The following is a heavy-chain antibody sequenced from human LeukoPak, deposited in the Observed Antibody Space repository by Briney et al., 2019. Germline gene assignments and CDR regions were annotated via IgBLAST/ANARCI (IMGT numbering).Heavy chain of an antibody. V-gene: IGHV4-34*01. Sequence: PSETLSLTCAVYGGSFSGYYWSWVRRPPGKGLEWIGEINHSGSTNYNPSLKSRVTISVDTSKNQFSLKLSSVTAADTAVYYCARGRGLRLFDYWGQGTLVTVSS. CDR1: GGSFSGYY. J-gene: IGHJ4*02. CDR2: INHSGST. CDR3: ARGRGLRLFDY. D-gene: IGHD3-16*01.